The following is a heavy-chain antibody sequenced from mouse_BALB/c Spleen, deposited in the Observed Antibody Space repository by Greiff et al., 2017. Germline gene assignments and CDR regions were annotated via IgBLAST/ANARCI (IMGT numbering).Heavy chain of an antibody. J-gene: IGHJ2*01. D-gene: IGHD3-2*02. CDR2: IWGGGSS. CDR1: GFSLTDYG. Sequence: VKLMESGPGLVAPSQSLSITCTVSGFSLTDYGVSWIRQHPGKGLEWLGVIWGGGSSYYNSALKSRLSIRKDNSKSQVVLKMNSLQTDDTAMYYCTKHSSGKGDYFDYWGRGTTLAVSS. CDR3: TKHSSGKGDYFDY. V-gene: IGHV2-6-5*01.